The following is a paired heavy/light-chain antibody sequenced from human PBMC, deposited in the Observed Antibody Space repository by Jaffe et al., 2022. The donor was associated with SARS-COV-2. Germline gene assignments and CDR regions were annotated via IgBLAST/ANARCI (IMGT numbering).Light chain of an antibody. CDR1: QSVSSSY. CDR3: QQYGSFT. CDR2: GAS. Sequence: EIVLTQSPGTLSLSPGERATLSCRASQSVSSSYLAWYQQKPGQAPRLLIYGASSRATGIPDRFSGSGSGTDFTLTISRLEPEDFAVYYCQQYGSFTFGGGTKVEIK. J-gene: IGKJ4*01. V-gene: IGKV3-20*01.
Heavy chain of an antibody. CDR1: GGSISSGSYY. J-gene: IGHJ6*02. CDR3: ARGMITFGGVIVLDYYYGMDV. CDR2: IYTSGST. D-gene: IGHD3-16*02. Sequence: QVQLQESGPGLVKPSQTLSLTCTVSGGSISSGSYYWSWIRQPAGKGLEWIGRIYTSGSTNYNPSLKSRVTISVDTSKNQFSLKLSSVTAADTAVYYCARGMITFGGVIVLDYYYGMDVWGQGTTVTVSS. V-gene: IGHV4-61*02.